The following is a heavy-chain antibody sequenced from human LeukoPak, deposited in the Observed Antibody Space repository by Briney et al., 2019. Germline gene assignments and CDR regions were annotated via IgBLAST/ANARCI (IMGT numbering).Heavy chain of an antibody. CDR3: ARRRGNTSGFQGYYFDY. CDR1: GSSVSSGDYY. V-gene: IGHV4-31*03. J-gene: IGHJ4*02. D-gene: IGHD6-19*01. Sequence: SETLSLTCTVSGSSVSSGDYYLSWIRQLPGKSLEWIGYIYYSGSTYYNPSLKSRLTISVDTSKNQFSLKLSSVTAADTAVYYCARRRGNTSGFQGYYFDYWGQGTLVTVSS. CDR2: IYYSGST.